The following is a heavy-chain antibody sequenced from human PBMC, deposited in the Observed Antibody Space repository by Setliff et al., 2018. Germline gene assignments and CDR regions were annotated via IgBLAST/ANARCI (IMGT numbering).Heavy chain of an antibody. J-gene: IGHJ4*02. V-gene: IGHV4-59*08. CDR1: GGSINRDY. Sequence: PSETLSLTCSVSGGSINRDYWNWIRQAPGKGLEWIGYLYYSGNTNYNPSLKSRVTISVDTSKNQFSLKLSAVTAADTAIYYCTRSSNFWNGYLFDWWGQGSLVTVSS. D-gene: IGHD3-3*01. CDR3: TRSSNFWNGYLFDW. CDR2: LYYSGNT.